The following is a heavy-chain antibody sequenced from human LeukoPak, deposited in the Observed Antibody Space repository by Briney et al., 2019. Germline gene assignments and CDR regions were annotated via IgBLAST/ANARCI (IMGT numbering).Heavy chain of an antibody. CDR1: GFTFTNYW. D-gene: IGHD6-6*01. J-gene: IGHJ5*02. CDR3: ASSTYSSSPS. CDR2: INEDGSQK. V-gene: IGHV3-7*01. Sequence: GGPLRLSCAASGFTFTNYWMIWVRQAPGKGLEWVANINEDGSQKYYVGSVEGRFTISRDNAKNSLYLQMNSLRAEDTAVYYCASSTYSSSPSWGQGTLVTVSS.